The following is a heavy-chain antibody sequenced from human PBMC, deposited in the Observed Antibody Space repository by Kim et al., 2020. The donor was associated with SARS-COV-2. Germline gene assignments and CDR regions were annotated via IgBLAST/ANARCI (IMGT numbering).Heavy chain of an antibody. CDR2: LYNSGTT. CDR1: GGSIRSYF. J-gene: IGHJ4*02. V-gene: IGHV4-59*01. Sequence: SETLSLTCSVSGGSIRSYFWSWIRQPPGKGLEWIGSLYNSGTTNYNPSLQSRVTISEDTSKNQFSLELRYVTAADAAVYYCAGTAQWLNFHYWGQGTLVTVSS. D-gene: IGHD6-19*01. CDR3: AGTAQWLNFHY.